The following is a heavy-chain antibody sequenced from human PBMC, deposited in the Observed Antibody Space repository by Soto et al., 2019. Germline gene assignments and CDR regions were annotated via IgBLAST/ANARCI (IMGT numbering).Heavy chain of an antibody. CDR2: ISAYNGNT. J-gene: IGHJ5*02. CDR1: GYTFTSYG. Sequence: ASVKVSCKASGYTFTSYGISWVRQAPAQGLEWTGWISAYNGNTNYAQKLQGRVTMTTDTSTSTAYMELRSLRCDDTAVYYCASDRSDCSSTSCSHAWFDPWGQGTLVTVSS. D-gene: IGHD2-2*01. CDR3: ASDRSDCSSTSCSHAWFDP. V-gene: IGHV1-18*04.